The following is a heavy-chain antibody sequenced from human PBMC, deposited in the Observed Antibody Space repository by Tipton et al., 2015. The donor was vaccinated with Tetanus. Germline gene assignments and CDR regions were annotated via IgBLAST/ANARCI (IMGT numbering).Heavy chain of an antibody. J-gene: IGHJ4*02. CDR1: GFTVSSYY. CDR2: ISSSSRYI. D-gene: IGHD2-21*02. CDR3: ARGMAEASNCGGDCYSDY. Sequence: GSLRLSCAASGFTVSSYYMIWVRQAPGKGLERVSSISSSSRYIYYADSVKGRFTISRDNAKNSLYLQMISLRAEDTAVYSCARGMAEASNCGGDCYSDYWGQGTLVTVSS. V-gene: IGHV3-21*01.